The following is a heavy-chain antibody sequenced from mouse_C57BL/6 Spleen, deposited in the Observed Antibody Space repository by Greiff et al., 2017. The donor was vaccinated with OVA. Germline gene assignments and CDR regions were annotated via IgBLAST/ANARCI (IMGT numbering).Heavy chain of an antibody. CDR1: GYTFTSYW. CDR2: IYPGSGST. D-gene: IGHD2-5*01. CDR3: ARERSNYGYFDV. V-gene: IGHV1-55*01. Sequence: QVQLKQPGAELVKPGASVKMSCKASGYTFTSYWITWVKQRPGQGLEWIGDIYPGSGSTNYNEKFKSKATLTVDTSSSTAYMQLSSLTSEDSAVYYCARERSNYGYFDVWGTGTTVTVSS. J-gene: IGHJ1*03.